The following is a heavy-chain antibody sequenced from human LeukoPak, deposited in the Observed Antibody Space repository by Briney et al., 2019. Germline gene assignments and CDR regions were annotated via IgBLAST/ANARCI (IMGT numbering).Heavy chain of an antibody. V-gene: IGHV4-39*07. D-gene: IGHD6-13*01. J-gene: IGHJ4*02. Sequence: PSETLSLTCTVSGGSISSSSYYWGWIRQPPGKGLEWIGSIYYSGSTYYNPSLKSRVTISVDTSKNQFSLKLSSVTAADTAVYYCARVRGYSSSWYLEGYYFDYWGQGTLVTVSS. CDR1: GGSISSSSYY. CDR2: IYYSGST. CDR3: ARVRGYSSSWYLEGYYFDY.